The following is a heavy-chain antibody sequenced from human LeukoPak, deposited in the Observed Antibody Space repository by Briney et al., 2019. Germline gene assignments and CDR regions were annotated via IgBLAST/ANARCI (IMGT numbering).Heavy chain of an antibody. V-gene: IGHV1-18*01. D-gene: IGHD5-18*01. CDR2: ISAYNGNT. J-gene: IGHJ4*02. CDR1: GYTFTSYG. Sequence: ASVKVSCKASGYTFTSYGISWVRQAPGQGLEWMGWISAYNGNTNYAQKLQGRVTMTTDTSTSTAYMELRSLRSDDTAVYYCARGYSYGYVYTYYFDYWGQGTLVTVSS. CDR3: ARGYSYGYVYTYYFDY.